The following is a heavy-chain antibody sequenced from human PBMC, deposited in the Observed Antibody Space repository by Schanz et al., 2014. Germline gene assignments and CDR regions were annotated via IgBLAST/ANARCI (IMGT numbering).Heavy chain of an antibody. Sequence: QVQLVQSGAELKNPGASVKVSCKASGYSFSAYYIHWMRQAPGQGLEWLGRFTHISQKLQGRGTMTSDTSSTTAYVELNSLRSDDTAVYCCVRELSGGTFDYWGPGTQVSVSS. CDR3: VRELSGGTFDY. CDR2: FT. CDR1: GYSFSAYY. J-gene: IGHJ4*01. V-gene: IGHV1-2*06. D-gene: IGHD1-1*01.